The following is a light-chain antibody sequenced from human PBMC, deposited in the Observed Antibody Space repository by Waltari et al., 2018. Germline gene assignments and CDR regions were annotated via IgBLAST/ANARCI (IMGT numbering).Light chain of an antibody. CDR3: ATWDDSPTGRWV. Sequence: QSVLTQPPSASGTPGQRVTLPCSGSQSTVRVNVLNSYHQVPGTASKLVIYRNDQRPSGVPDRFTASKSGTSASLAISGLQSEDEGDYYCATWDDSPTGRWVFGGGTRVTVL. CDR1: QSTVRVNV. V-gene: IGLV1-44*01. J-gene: IGLJ3*02. CDR2: RND.